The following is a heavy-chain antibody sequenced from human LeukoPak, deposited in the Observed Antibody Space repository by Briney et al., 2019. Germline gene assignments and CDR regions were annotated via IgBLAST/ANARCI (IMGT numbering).Heavy chain of an antibody. D-gene: IGHD6-13*01. Sequence: GGSLRLSCAASGFTFSSYEMNWVRQAPGKGLEWVSYISSSGSTIYYADSVKGRFTISGDNAKNSLYLQMNSLRAEDTAVYYCARPYSSSWYRAFDIWGQRTMVTVSS. CDR1: GFTFSSYE. V-gene: IGHV3-48*03. CDR2: ISSSGSTI. J-gene: IGHJ3*02. CDR3: ARPYSSSWYRAFDI.